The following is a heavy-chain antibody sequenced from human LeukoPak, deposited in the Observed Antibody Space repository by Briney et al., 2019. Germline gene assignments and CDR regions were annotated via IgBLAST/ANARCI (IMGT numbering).Heavy chain of an antibody. CDR3: ARDFIVLSYSDFWRGHYAGDF. J-gene: IGHJ4*02. CDR1: GFTFSAYW. Sequence: GSLRLSCAASGFTFSAYWMSWVRQTPGKGLEWVANIKQDGSEEYYVDSVRGRFTISRDNAKSSLYLQMNSLGAEDTAVYYCARDFIVLSYSDFWRGHYAGDFWGQGTLVTVTS. D-gene: IGHD3-3*01. CDR2: IKQDGSEE. V-gene: IGHV3-7*01.